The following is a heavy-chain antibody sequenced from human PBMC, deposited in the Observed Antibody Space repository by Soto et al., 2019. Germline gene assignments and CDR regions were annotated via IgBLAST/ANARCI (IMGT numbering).Heavy chain of an antibody. D-gene: IGHD1-1*01. Sequence: QVHLVQSGAEVKKPGASVKVSCKGSGYAFTTYGITWVRQAPGQGLEWMGWISAHNGNTNYAQKLQGRVTVTRDTSTSTANMELRSLRSDDTAVYYVARGRYGDYWGQGALVTVSS. CDR1: GYAFTTYG. CDR2: ISAHNGNT. V-gene: IGHV1-18*01. J-gene: IGHJ4*02. CDR3: ARGRYGDY.